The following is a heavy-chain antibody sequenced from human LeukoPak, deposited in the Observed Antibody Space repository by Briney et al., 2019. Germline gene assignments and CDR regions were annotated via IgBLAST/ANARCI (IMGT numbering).Heavy chain of an antibody. CDR3: ARNRYNRNRSYYGMDV. CDR1: GYSFTSYW. Sequence: GESLKISCQASGYSFTSYWTGWVRQMPGKGLEWMGIIYPGDSVTRYSPSFQGQVTISADKSISTAYLQWSSLMGSDSAMYYCARNRYNRNRSYYGMDVWGQGTTVTVSS. D-gene: IGHD1-14*01. J-gene: IGHJ6*02. CDR2: IYPGDSVT. V-gene: IGHV5-51*01.